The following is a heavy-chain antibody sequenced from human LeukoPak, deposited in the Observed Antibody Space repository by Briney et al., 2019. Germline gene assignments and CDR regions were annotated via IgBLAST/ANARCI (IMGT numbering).Heavy chain of an antibody. J-gene: IGHJ6*03. D-gene: IGHD1-26*01. Sequence: PGGSLRLSCAASGFTFSSYAMSWVRQAPGKGLEWVSAISGSGGSTYYADSVKGRFTISRDNSKNTLYLQMNSLRAEDTAVYYCAKAGATYWKIYYYYMDAWGKGTAVTVSS. CDR1: GFTFSSYA. V-gene: IGHV3-23*01. CDR3: AKAGATYWKIYYYYMDA. CDR2: ISGSGGST.